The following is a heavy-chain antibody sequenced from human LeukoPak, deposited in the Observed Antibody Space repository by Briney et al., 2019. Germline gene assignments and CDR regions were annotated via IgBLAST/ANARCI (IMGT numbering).Heavy chain of an antibody. J-gene: IGHJ5*02. CDR1: GFTFSSHS. CDR2: ISSSSSYI. CDR3: ARELRYSSGWTWFDP. Sequence: PGGSLRLSCAASGFTFSSHSMNWVRQAPGKGLEWVSSISSSSSYIYYADSVKGRFTISRDNAKNSLYLQMNSLRAEDTAVYYCARELRYSSGWTWFDPWGQGTLVTVSS. D-gene: IGHD6-19*01. V-gene: IGHV3-21*01.